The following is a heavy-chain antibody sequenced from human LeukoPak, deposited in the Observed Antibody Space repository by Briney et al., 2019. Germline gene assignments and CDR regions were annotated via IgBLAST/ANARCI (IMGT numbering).Heavy chain of an antibody. D-gene: IGHD3-22*01. CDR2: IYYSGST. CDR1: GGSISSSSYY. Sequence: SETLSLTCTVSGGSISSSSYYWGWIRQPPGKGLEWIGSIYYSGSTYYNPSLKSRVTISVDKSKNQFSLKLSSVTAADTAVYYCARAPPYDSDSSGWDWGQGTLVTVSS. V-gene: IGHV4-39*07. CDR3: ARAPPYDSDSSGWD. J-gene: IGHJ4*02.